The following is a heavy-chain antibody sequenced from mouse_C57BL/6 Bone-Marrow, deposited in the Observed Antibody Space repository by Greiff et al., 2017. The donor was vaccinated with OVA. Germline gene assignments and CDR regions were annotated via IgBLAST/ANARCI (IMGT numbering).Heavy chain of an antibody. V-gene: IGHV1-66*01. CDR1: GHSFTSYY. CDR3: ARCDYADWYFDV. CDR2: IYPGSGNT. Sequence: QLQQSGPEPVKPGASVKISCKASGHSFTSYYIHRVKQRPGPGPEWIGWIYPGSGNTKYNEKFKGKATLTADTSSSTAYMQLSSLTSEDSAVYYCARCDYADWYFDVWGTGTTVTVAS. J-gene: IGHJ1*03. D-gene: IGHD2-4*01.